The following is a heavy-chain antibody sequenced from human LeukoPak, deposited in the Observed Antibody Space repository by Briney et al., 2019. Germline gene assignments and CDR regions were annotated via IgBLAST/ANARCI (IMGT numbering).Heavy chain of an antibody. V-gene: IGHV4-39*07. CDR1: GGSISSSSYY. J-gene: IGHJ4*02. CDR3: ARVSSGSTGDFDY. Sequence: SETLSLTCTVSGGSISSSSYYWGWIRQPPGKGLEWIGSMYYSGSTYYNPSLKSRVTISVDTSKNQISLKLSSVTAADTAVYYCARVSSGSTGDFDYWGQGTLVTVSS. CDR2: MYYSGST. D-gene: IGHD6-19*01.